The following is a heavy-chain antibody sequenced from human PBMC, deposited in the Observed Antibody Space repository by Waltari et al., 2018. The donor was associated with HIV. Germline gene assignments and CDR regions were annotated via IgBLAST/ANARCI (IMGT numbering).Heavy chain of an antibody. CDR3: AKAVGDTSGRYWGGDV. CDR2: SSAVGTK. D-gene: IGHD6-19*01. Sequence: EVQLVESGGGLVQPGGPLGLSCSGSGFTSSNYAITWVRQAPGKGLEWISYSSAVGTKYYADSVKGRFSISRDNAKNSLYLQMNSLRAEDTAVYYCAKAVGDTSGRYWGGDVWGQGTTVTVSS. J-gene: IGHJ6*02. V-gene: IGHV3-48*03. CDR1: GFTSSNYA.